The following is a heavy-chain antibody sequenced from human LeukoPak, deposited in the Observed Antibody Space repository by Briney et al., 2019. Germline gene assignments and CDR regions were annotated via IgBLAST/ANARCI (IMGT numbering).Heavy chain of an antibody. CDR3: AVRGGQYYFDY. Sequence: ASVKVSCKASGYTFTSYYMHWVRQAPGQGLEWMGIINPSGGSTSYAQKFQGRVTMTRDTSTSTVYMELSSLRSEDTAVYYCAVRGGQYYFDYWAREPWSPSPQ. J-gene: IGHJ4*02. CDR1: GYTFTSYY. CDR2: INPSGGST. V-gene: IGHV1-46*01.